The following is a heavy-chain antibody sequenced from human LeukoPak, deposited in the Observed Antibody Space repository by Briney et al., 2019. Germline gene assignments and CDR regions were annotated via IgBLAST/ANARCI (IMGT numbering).Heavy chain of an antibody. D-gene: IGHD6-19*01. J-gene: IGHJ4*02. CDR3: ATGKTSLAAGIAVDWGFDY. CDR2: FDPEDGET. V-gene: IGHV1-24*01. Sequence: ASVKVSCKVSGYTLTELSMHWVRQAPGKGLEWMGGFDPEDGETIYAQKFEGRVTMTEDTSTDTAYMELSSLSSEDTAVYYCATGKTSLAAGIAVDWGFDYWGQGTLATVSS. CDR1: GYTLTELS.